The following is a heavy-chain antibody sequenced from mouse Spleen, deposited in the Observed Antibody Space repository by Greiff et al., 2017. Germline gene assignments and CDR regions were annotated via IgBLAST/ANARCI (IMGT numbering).Heavy chain of an antibody. Sequence: QVQLQQSGPGLVQPSQSLSITCTVSGFSLTSYGVHWVRQSPGKGLEWLGVIWSGGSTDYNAAFISRLSISKDNSKSQVFFKMNSLQANDTAIYYCARNPLYYGSYFDYWGQGTTLTVSS. CDR3: ARNPLYYGSYFDY. D-gene: IGHD1-1*01. V-gene: IGHV2-2*02. J-gene: IGHJ2*01. CDR2: IWSGGST. CDR1: GFSLTSYG.